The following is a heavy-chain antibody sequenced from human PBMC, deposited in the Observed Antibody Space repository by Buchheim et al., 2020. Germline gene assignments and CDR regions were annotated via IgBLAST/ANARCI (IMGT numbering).Heavy chain of an antibody. D-gene: IGHD1-26*01. Sequence: EVQLVESGGGLVKPGGSLRLSCAASGFTFSDYRMDWVRQAPGKGLEWVSSIISGSRYLFYTDPVKGRFTISRANAQNSLYLQMNGLRAEDTAVYYCARDGTMVGATTLDYWGQGTL. V-gene: IGHV3-21*01. CDR3: ARDGTMVGATTLDY. CDR1: GFTFSDYR. J-gene: IGHJ4*02. CDR2: IISGSRYL.